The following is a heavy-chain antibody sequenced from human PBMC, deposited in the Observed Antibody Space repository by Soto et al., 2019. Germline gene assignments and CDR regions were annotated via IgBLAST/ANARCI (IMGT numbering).Heavy chain of an antibody. CDR3: ARVMGGDCSTYYYDSMDV. V-gene: IGHV3-21*01. J-gene: IGHJ6*02. D-gene: IGHD2-21*02. CDR2: IGTTSSYI. Sequence: EVQLVESGGGLVKPGGSLRLSCAASGFTFGTYTMNWVRQAPGNGLEWVSSIGTTSSYIYYADSVRGRFTISRDNARDSLYLQMSSLRAEDTAVYYCARVMGGDCSTYYYDSMDVWGQGPTVTVSS. CDR1: GFTFGTYT.